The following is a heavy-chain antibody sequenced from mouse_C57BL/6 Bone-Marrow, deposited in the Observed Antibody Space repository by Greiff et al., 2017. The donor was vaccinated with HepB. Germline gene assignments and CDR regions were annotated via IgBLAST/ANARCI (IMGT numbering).Heavy chain of an antibody. CDR3: ARDENYGKEYYYAMDY. V-gene: IGHV3-6*01. CDR1: GYSITSGYY. CDR2: ISYDGSN. D-gene: IGHD1-1*01. Sequence: EVKLMESGPGLVKPSQSLSLTCPVSGYSITSGYYWNWIRQFPGNKLEWMGYISYDGSNNYNPSLKNLITITRDTSKNQFFLKLNSVTTEDTATYYCARDENYGKEYYYAMDYWGQGTSVTVSS. J-gene: IGHJ4*01.